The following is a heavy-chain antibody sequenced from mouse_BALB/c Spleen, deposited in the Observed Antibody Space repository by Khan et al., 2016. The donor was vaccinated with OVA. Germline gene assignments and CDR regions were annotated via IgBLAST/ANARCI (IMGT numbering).Heavy chain of an antibody. Sequence: VQLKESGAELVKPGASVKMSCTASGFTIKDSYMHWVKQRPGQGLEWIGRIDPATGNTKYDPKFQGKATITADTSSNPAYLQLSSLTSEDTYYYYCARMNSWGQGTTLTVSS. CDR3: ARMNS. CDR2: IDPATGNT. CDR1: GFTIKDSY. V-gene: IGHV14-3*02. J-gene: IGHJ2*01.